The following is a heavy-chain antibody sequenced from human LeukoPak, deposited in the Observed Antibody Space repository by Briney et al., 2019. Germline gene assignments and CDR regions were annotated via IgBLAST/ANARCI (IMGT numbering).Heavy chain of an antibody. CDR3: ARDRAYYDSSGYYGDYFDY. CDR1: GFTFSSYS. CDR2: ISSSGSTI. V-gene: IGHV3-48*04. D-gene: IGHD3-22*01. Sequence: GGSLRLSCAASGFTFSSYSMNWVRQAPGKGLEWVSYISSSGSTIYYADSVKGRFTISRDNAKNSLYLQMNSLRAEDTAVYYCARDRAYYDSSGYYGDYFDYWGQGTLVTVSS. J-gene: IGHJ4*02.